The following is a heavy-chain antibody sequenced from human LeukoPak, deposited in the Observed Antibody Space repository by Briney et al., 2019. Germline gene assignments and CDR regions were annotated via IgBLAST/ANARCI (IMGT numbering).Heavy chain of an antibody. CDR1: GGSISSYY. Sequence: SETLSLTCTVSGGSISSYYWSWIRQPPGKGLEWIAYISDIGSINYNPSLKSRVTISLDTSKNQFSLKPSSVTAADTAVYYCARSPDYYGSGRRYYYGMDVWGQGTTVTVSS. CDR3: ARSPDYYGSGRRYYYGMDV. V-gene: IGHV4-59*08. CDR2: ISDIGSI. D-gene: IGHD3-10*01. J-gene: IGHJ6*02.